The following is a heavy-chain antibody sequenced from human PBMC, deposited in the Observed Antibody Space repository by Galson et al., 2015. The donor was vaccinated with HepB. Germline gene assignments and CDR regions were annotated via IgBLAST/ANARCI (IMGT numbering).Heavy chain of an antibody. D-gene: IGHD5-12*01. V-gene: IGHV5-10-1*01. CDR1: GYSFTSYW. J-gene: IGHJ5*02. Sequence: QSGAEVKKPGESLRISCKGSGYSFTSYWISWVRQMPGKGLEWMGRIDPSDSYTNYSPSFQGHVTISADKSISTAYLQWSSLKASDTAMYYCARNDLPSSGYDYVGHWFDPWGQGTLVTVSS. CDR2: IDPSDSYT. CDR3: ARNDLPSSGYDYVGHWFDP.